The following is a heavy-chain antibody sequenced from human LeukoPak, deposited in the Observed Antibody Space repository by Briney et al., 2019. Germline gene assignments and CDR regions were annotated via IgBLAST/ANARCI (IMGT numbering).Heavy chain of an antibody. D-gene: IGHD4-11*01. CDR3: AGRLGPEYYSNYVGYFDY. CDR1: GGSISSSSYY. CDR2: IYYSGST. Sequence: SETLSLTCTVSGGSISSSSYYWGWIRQPPGKGLEWIGSIYYSGSTYYNPSLKSRVTISVDTSKNQFSLKLSSVTAADTAVYYCAGRLGPEYYSNYVGYFDYWGQGTLVTVSS. J-gene: IGHJ4*02. V-gene: IGHV4-39*07.